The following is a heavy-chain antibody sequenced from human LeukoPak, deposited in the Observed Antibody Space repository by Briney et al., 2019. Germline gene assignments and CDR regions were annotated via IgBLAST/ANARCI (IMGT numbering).Heavy chain of an antibody. Sequence: GGSLRLSCASSGITGSNNYMSWVRQAPGKGLEWVSVIYSGGSTYYADSVKGRFTISRDNSKNTLYLQMNSLRAEDTAVYYCARGEGLFDYWGQGTLVTVSS. CDR1: GITGSNNY. CDR2: IYSGGST. V-gene: IGHV3-53*01. CDR3: ARGEGLFDY. J-gene: IGHJ4*02.